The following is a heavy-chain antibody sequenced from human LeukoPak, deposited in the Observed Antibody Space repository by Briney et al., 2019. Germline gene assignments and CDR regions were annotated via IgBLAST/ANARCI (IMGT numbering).Heavy chain of an antibody. CDR2: INANSGGT. CDR1: GYTFTGNY. D-gene: IGHD5-18*01. J-gene: IGHJ3*02. CDR3: ASMDTAMVTNAFDI. Sequence: ASVKASCKASGYTFTGNYMQWARQAPGQGLEWMGWINANSGGTKYAQKFQGRVTMTRDTSISTAYMELSRLRSDDTAVYYCASMDTAMVTNAFDIWGQGTMVTVSS. V-gene: IGHV1-2*02.